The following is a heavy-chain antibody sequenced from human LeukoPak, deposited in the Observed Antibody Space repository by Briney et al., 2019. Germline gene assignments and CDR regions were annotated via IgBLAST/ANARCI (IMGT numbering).Heavy chain of an antibody. V-gene: IGHV3-30-3*01. Sequence: PGGSLRLSCAASGFTFSSYAMHWVRQAPGKGLEWVAVISYDGSNKYYADSVKGRFTISSDNSKNTLYLQMNSLRAEDTAVYYCARPLTVVTHTTDYWGQGTLVTVSS. CDR1: GFTFSSYA. CDR2: ISYDGSNK. D-gene: IGHD2-21*02. CDR3: ARPLTVVTHTTDY. J-gene: IGHJ4*02.